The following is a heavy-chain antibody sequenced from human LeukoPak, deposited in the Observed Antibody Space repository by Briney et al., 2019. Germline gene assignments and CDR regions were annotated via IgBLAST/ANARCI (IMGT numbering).Heavy chain of an antibody. J-gene: IGHJ3*02. CDR2: ISGSGDST. Sequence: GGSLRLSCAASGFTFSSYAMSWVRQAPGRGLEWVSTISGSGDSTYYADSVKGRFTIFRDNSKNTLYLQMNSLRAEDTAVYYCARIVQGAFAIWGLGTIVTVSS. CDR3: ARIVQGAFAI. D-gene: IGHD2-15*01. V-gene: IGHV3-23*01. CDR1: GFTFSSYA.